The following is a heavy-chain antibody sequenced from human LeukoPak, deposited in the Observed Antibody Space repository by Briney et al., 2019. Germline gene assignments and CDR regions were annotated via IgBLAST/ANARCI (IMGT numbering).Heavy chain of an antibody. CDR1: GYSISSGYY. CDR2: IYHSGST. D-gene: IGHD5-18*01. CDR3: ARGVTFDP. J-gene: IGHJ5*02. V-gene: IGHV4-38-2*02. Sequence: SETLSLTCTVSGYSISSGYYWGCIRQPPGKGLEWIGSIYHSGSTYYNPSLKSRVTISVDTSKNQFSLKLSSVTAADTAVYYCARGVTFDPWGQGTLVTVSS.